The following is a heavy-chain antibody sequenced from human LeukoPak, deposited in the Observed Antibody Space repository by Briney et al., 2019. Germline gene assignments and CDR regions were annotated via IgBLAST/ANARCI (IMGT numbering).Heavy chain of an antibody. CDR3: ARLGSIAAAGTPDY. CDR2: ISGSGGST. CDR1: GFTFSSYA. D-gene: IGHD6-13*01. V-gene: IGHV3-23*01. Sequence: GGSLRLSWAASGFTFSSYAMSWVRQAAGKGLEWVSAISGSGGSTYYADSVKGRFTISRDNSKAPLYLKMNSLRGEDTAVYYCARLGSIAAAGTPDYWGQGTLVTVSS. J-gene: IGHJ4*02.